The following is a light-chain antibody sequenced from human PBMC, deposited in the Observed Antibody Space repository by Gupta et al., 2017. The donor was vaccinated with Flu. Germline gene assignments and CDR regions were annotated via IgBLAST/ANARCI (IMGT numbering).Light chain of an antibody. CDR3: SSCTSNSTRV. Sequence: GSHVEAYTCCSWYQHHQGKAPKLMIYDVSNRRSVVSNRFSGSKSGNTASLTISELQAEDEADCYCSSCTSNSTRVFGGGTKLTVL. CDR2: DVS. CDR1: GSHVEAYTC. J-gene: IGLJ3*02. V-gene: IGLV2-14*01.